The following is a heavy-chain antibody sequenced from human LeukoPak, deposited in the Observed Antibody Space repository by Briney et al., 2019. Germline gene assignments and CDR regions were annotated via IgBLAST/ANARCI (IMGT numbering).Heavy chain of an antibody. CDR1: GFTFSSYA. J-gene: IGHJ4*02. CDR2: ISGSGGST. V-gene: IGHV3-23*01. Sequence: GGSPRLSCAASGFTFSSYAMSWVRQAPGKGLEWVSAISGSGGSTYYADSVKGRFTISRDNSKNTLYLQMNSLRAEDTAVYYCAKAQVKYSSSWYYFDYWGQGTLVTVSS. CDR3: AKAQVKYSSSWYYFDY. D-gene: IGHD6-13*01.